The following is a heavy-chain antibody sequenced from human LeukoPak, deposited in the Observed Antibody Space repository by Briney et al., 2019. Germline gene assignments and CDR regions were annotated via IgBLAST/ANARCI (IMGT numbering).Heavy chain of an antibody. V-gene: IGHV3-21*01. CDR1: GFNFSSYS. J-gene: IGHJ4*02. Sequence: GGSLRLSWAASGFNFSSYSMNWFRQAPGKGLEWVSSISSSSSFRYYADSVKGRFTISRDNAKNSLYLQMNSLRAEDTAVYYCARESSGYFYWGQGTLVTVSS. CDR2: ISSSSSFR. CDR3: ARESSGYFY. D-gene: IGHD3-22*01.